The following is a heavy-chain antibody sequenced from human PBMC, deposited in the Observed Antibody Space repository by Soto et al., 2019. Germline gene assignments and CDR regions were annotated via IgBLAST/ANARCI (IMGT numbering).Heavy chain of an antibody. CDR2: IKQDGSDK. J-gene: IGHJ4*02. V-gene: IGHV3-7*01. D-gene: IGHD1-26*01. Sequence: GGSLRLSCAASGFTFSTYCMSWVRQAPGKGLEWVANIKQDGSDKYYVDSVKGRFTISRDNAENSLYLHMNSLRAEDTAVYYCTRGGCNSESCYCFDLWGQGTLVTVSS. CDR3: TRGGCNSESCYCFDL. CDR1: GFTFSTYC.